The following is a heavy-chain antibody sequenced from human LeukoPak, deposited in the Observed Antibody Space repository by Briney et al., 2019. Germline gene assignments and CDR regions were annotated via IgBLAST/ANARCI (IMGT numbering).Heavy chain of an antibody. Sequence: SETLSLTCTVSGGSISSYYWGWIRQPPGKGLEWIGYIYYSGSTNYNPSLKSRVTISVDTSKNQFSLKLSSVTAADTAVYYCARKVPAAGIHFDYWGQGTLVTVSS. D-gene: IGHD2-2*01. CDR2: IYYSGST. J-gene: IGHJ4*02. V-gene: IGHV4-59*08. CDR3: ARKVPAAGIHFDY. CDR1: GGSISSYY.